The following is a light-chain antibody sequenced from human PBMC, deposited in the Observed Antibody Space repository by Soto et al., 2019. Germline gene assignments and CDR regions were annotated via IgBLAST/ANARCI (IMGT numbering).Light chain of an antibody. V-gene: IGKV1-5*03. CDR2: KAS. Sequence: DIQMTQSPSTLSASIGDRITITCRASQFIGEWLAWYQQKPGKAPKLLIQKASRLESGVPSRFRGSGSGTEFTLTVSSLQPDDFGTYYCQQVKSHSTFGQGTKVDI. CDR3: QQVKSHST. J-gene: IGKJ1*01. CDR1: QFIGEW.